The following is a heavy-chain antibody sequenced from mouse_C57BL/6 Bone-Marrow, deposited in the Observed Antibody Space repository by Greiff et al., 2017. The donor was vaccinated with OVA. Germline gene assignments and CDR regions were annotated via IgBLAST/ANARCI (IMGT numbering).Heavy chain of an antibody. V-gene: IGHV1-42*01. D-gene: IGHD2-5*01. J-gene: IGHJ1*03. Sequence: EVKLMESGPELVKPGASVKISCKASGYSFTGYYMNWVKQSPEKSLEWIGEINPSTGGTTYNQKFKAKATLTVDKSSSTAYMQLKSLTSEDSAVYYCARKRSNYCEDWYFDVWGTGTTVTVSS. CDR3: ARKRSNYCEDWYFDV. CDR2: INPSTGGT. CDR1: GYSFTGYY.